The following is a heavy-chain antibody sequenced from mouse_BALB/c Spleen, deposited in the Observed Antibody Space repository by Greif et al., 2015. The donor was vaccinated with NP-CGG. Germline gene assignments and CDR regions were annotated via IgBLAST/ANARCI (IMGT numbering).Heavy chain of an antibody. Sequence: EVQLQQSGAELVKPGASVKLSCTASGFNIKDTYMHWVKQRPEQGLEWIGRIDPANGNTKYDPKFQGKATITADTSSNTACLQLSSLTSEDTAVYYCARVITGYWYFDVWGAGTTVTVSS. J-gene: IGHJ1*01. D-gene: IGHD2-4*01. CDR3: ARVITGYWYFDV. CDR2: IDPANGNT. V-gene: IGHV14-3*02. CDR1: GFNIKDTY.